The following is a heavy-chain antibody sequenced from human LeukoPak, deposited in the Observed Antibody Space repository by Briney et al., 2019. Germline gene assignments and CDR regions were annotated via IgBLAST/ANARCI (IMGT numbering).Heavy chain of an antibody. V-gene: IGHV1-2*02. CDR2: INPNSGGT. CDR1: GYTFTGYY. J-gene: IGHJ5*02. CDR3: AGLDYDFWGGYHYEDWFDP. D-gene: IGHD3-3*01. Sequence: ASVKVSCKASGYTFTGYYMHWVRQAPGQGLGWMGWINPNSGGTNYAQKFQGRVTTTRDTIISTAYMELSRLRSDDTAVYYCAGLDYDFWGGYHYEDWFDPWGQGTLVTVSS.